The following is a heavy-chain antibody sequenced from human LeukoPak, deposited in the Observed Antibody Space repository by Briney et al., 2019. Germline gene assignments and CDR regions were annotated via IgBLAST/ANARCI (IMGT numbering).Heavy chain of an antibody. D-gene: IGHD3-22*01. CDR3: ARVRTYYYDSSGLSFGMDV. Sequence: VASVKVSCKASGYTFTGYYMHWVRQAPGQGLEWMGRTNPSSGGTNYAQKFQGRVTMTRDTSISTAYMELSRLRSDDTAVYYCARVRTYYYDSSGLSFGMDVWGQGTTVTVSS. CDR1: GYTFTGYY. V-gene: IGHV1-2*06. J-gene: IGHJ6*02. CDR2: TNPSSGGT.